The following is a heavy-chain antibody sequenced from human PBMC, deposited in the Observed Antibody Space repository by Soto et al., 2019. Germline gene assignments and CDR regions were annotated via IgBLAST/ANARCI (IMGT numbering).Heavy chain of an antibody. V-gene: IGHV3-74*01. CDR3: VAAHAGAF. D-gene: IGHD6-13*01. Sequence: PGGSLRLSCAASGFTFGSYRMHWVRQAPGKGLVWVSRINNDGSVTNYADSVKGRFTISRDNAKSTLYLQMSSLRAEDTAVYYSVAAHAGAFWGQATLVTVSS. CDR2: INNDGSVT. J-gene: IGHJ4*02. CDR1: GFTFGSYR.